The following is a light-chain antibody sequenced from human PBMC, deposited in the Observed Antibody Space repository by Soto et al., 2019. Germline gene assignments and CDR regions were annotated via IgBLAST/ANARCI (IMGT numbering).Light chain of an antibody. CDR1: QNVDKNY. CDR2: DAS. Sequence: EIVLTQSPDSLSLSPGERATLSCRASQNVDKNYLAWYQQRPGLAPRLLIYDASIRATGIPDRFSGSGSGKDFTLSISRLEPEDFAVYYCQQCAYSPRTFGQGTKVEVK. V-gene: IGKV3-20*01. J-gene: IGKJ1*01. CDR3: QQCAYSPRT.